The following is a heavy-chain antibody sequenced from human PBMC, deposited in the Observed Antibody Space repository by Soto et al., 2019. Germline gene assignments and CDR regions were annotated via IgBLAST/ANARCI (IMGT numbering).Heavy chain of an antibody. V-gene: IGHV3-21*01. Sequence: EVQLVESGGGLVKPGGSLRLSCAASGITFTNYGFNWVRQASGKGLEWVSSITSSGPYTSYADSVRGRFTLSRDNAKKSLYLHLISLRVEDTAVYYCGAYRTRTWNSDFDYWGQGALVAVSS. CDR2: ITSSGPYT. CDR1: GITFTNYG. J-gene: IGHJ4*02. CDR3: GAYRTRTWNSDFDY. D-gene: IGHD1-7*01.